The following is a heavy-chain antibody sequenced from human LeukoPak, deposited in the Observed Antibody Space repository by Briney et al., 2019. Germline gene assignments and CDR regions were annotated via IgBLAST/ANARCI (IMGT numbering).Heavy chain of an antibody. J-gene: IGHJ4*02. D-gene: IGHD6-13*01. Sequence: ASVKVSCKASGYTFTGYHIHRVRQAPGQGLEWMGRINPYSGDTNFAQKFQGRVTMTRDTSITTAYMDLSSLTPDDTAVYFCARDQGSLTRSWYAGYWGQGTQVTVFS. CDR2: INPYSGDT. CDR3: ARDQGSLTRSWYAGY. CDR1: GYTFTGYH. V-gene: IGHV1-2*06.